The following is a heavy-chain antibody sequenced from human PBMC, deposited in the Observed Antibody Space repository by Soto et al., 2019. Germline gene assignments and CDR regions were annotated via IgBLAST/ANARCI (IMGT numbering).Heavy chain of an antibody. V-gene: IGHV3-33*01. J-gene: IGHJ4*02. CDR2: IWYDGSNK. CDR1: GFTFSSYG. CDR3: ARDWPRLADFDY. Sequence: QVQLVESGGGVVQPGRSLRLSCAASGFTFSSYGMHWVRQAPGKGLEWVAVIWYDGSNKYYADSVKGRFTISRDNSKNTLYLQMNSLRAEDTAVYYCARDWPRLADFDYWGQGTLVTVSS.